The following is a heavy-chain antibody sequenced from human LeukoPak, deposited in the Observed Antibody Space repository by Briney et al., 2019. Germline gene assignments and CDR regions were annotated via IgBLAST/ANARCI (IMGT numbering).Heavy chain of an antibody. CDR1: GGTFSIYA. D-gene: IGHD3-3*01. Sequence: SVKVSYKASGGTFSIYAISWVRQAPGQGLEWMGGIIPIFGTANYAQKFQGRVTITTDESTSTAYMELSSLRSEDTAVYYCARGDFDYCLDYWGQGTLVTVSS. CDR3: ARGDFDYCLDY. J-gene: IGHJ4*02. CDR2: IIPIFGTA. V-gene: IGHV1-69*05.